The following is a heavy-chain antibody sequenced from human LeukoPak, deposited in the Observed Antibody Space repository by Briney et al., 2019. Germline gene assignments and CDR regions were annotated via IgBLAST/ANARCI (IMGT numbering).Heavy chain of an antibody. J-gene: IGHJ4*02. CDR1: GYAFTSYG. CDR3: ATTYLRFLETDY. V-gene: IGHV1-24*01. CDR2: FDPEDGET. D-gene: IGHD3-3*01. Sequence: RASVKVSCKASGYAFTSYGISWVRQAPGQGLEWMGGFDPEDGETIYAQKFQGRVTMTEDTSTDTAYMELSSLRSEDTAVYYCATTYLRFLETDYWGQGTLVTVSS.